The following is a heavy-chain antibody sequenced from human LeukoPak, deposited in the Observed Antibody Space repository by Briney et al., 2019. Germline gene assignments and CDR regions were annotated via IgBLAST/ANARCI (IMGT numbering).Heavy chain of an antibody. CDR3: ARDGVMDSSGYYLT. V-gene: IGHV1-24*01. CDR2: FDPEDGET. CDR1: GYTLTELS. J-gene: IGHJ5*02. D-gene: IGHD3-22*01. Sequence: AASVKVSCKVSGYTLTELSMHWVRQAPGKGLEWMGGFDPEDGETIYAQKFQGRVTMTRDTSTSTVYMELSSLRSEDTAVYYCARDGVMDSSGYYLTWGQGTLVTVSS.